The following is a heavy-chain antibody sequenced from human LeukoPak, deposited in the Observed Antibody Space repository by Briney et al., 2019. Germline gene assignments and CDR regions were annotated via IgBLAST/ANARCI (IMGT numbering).Heavy chain of an antibody. Sequence: QAGGSLRLSCAASGFTFSSYEMNWVRQAPGKGLEWVAFIRYNGNNQYYADSVKGRFTISRDNSKNTLYLQMNSLKGDDTAVYYCAKDSAFYYIDVWGKGTTVIISS. D-gene: IGHD3-10*01. V-gene: IGHV3-30*02. CDR1: GFTFSSYE. CDR2: IRYNGNNQ. CDR3: AKDSAFYYIDV. J-gene: IGHJ6*03.